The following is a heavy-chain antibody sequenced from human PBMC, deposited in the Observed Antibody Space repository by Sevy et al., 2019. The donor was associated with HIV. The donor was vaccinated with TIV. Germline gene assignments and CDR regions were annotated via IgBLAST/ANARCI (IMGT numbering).Heavy chain of an antibody. CDR1: GFTFSSYS. D-gene: IGHD3-22*01. J-gene: IGHJ6*03. V-gene: IGHV3-21*01. CDR2: ISSSSSYI. CDR3: ARDPSEVYYYDSSGYYYVGGYMDV. Sequence: GGSLRLSCAASGFTFSSYSMNWVRQAPGKGLEWVSSISSSSSYIYYADSVKGRFTISRDNAKNSLYLQMNSLRAEDTAVYYCARDPSEVYYYDSSGYYYVGGYMDVWGKGTTVTVSS.